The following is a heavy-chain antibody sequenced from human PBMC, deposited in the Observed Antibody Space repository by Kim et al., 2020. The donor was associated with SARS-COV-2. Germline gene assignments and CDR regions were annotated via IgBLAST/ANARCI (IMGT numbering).Heavy chain of an antibody. CDR2: ISSGSSYT. J-gene: IGHJ3*02. V-gene: IGHV3-11*05. CDR1: GFTFSDYY. D-gene: IGHD2-21*02. CDR3: ARVGGTASDSFGI. Sequence: GGSLRLSCAASGFTFSDYYMSWICQVPGKGLEWVSYISSGSSYTNYGDSVKGRFTISRDNAKNSLYLQMNSLRAEDTAVYYCARVGGTASDSFGIWGQG.